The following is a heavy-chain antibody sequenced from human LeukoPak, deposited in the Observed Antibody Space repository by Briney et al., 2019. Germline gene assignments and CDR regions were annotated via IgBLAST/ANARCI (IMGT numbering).Heavy chain of an antibody. D-gene: IGHD3-22*01. CDR2: INSDGSST. V-gene: IGHV3-74*01. CDR3: ARERYYYDSSGYSTGNWFDP. Sequence: PGGSLRLSCAASGFTFSSYWMHWVRQAPGKGLVWVSRINSDGSSTSYADSVKGRFTISRDNAKNTLYLQMNSLRAEDTAVYYCARERYYYDSSGYSTGNWFDPGGQGTLVTVSS. J-gene: IGHJ5*02. CDR1: GFTFSSYW.